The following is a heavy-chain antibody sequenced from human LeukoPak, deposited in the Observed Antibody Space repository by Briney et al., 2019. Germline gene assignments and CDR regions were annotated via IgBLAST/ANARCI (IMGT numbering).Heavy chain of an antibody. V-gene: IGHV3-9*01. Sequence: GGSLRLSCAASGFTFDDYAMHWVRQAPGKVLELVSGISWNSGSIAYADSVKGRFTISRDNAKNSLYLQMTSLRAEDTAVYYCARTAIAAAAFYNWFDSWGQGTLVTVSS. CDR2: ISWNSGSI. CDR3: ARTAIAAAAFYNWFDS. J-gene: IGHJ5*01. D-gene: IGHD6-13*01. CDR1: GFTFDDYA.